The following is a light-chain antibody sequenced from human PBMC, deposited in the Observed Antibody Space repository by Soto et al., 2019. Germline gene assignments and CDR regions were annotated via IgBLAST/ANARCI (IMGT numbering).Light chain of an antibody. CDR1: SSNVGSNY. J-gene: IGLJ2*01. Sequence: QSVLTQPPSVSAAPGQEVTISCSGSSSNVGSNYVSWYQQLPGTAPKLLIYDNGKRSSGIPDRFSGSQSGTSATLGITGLQTGDEADYYCGTWDNSLSAVFGGGTKVTVL. CDR2: DNG. V-gene: IGLV1-51*01. CDR3: GTWDNSLSAV.